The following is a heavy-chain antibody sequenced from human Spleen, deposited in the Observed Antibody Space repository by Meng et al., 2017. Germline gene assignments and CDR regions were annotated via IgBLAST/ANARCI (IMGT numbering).Heavy chain of an antibody. Sequence: QVQLQQWGAGLLKPSETLSLTCAVYGGSFSGYYWSWIRQPPGKGLEWIGEINHSGSTNYNPSLKSRVTMSVDKSKNQFSLQLTSVTAADTGFYYCARGSMTGAGDFEYWGQGILVTVSS. J-gene: IGHJ4*02. CDR1: GGSFSGYY. CDR2: INHSGST. V-gene: IGHV4-34*01. CDR3: ARGSMTGAGDFEY. D-gene: IGHD6-13*01.